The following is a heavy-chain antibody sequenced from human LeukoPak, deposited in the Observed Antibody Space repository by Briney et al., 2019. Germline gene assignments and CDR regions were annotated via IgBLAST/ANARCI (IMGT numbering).Heavy chain of an antibody. D-gene: IGHD2-2*01. V-gene: IGHV4-38-2*01. CDR1: GYSISSGYY. Sequence: SETLSLTCAVSGYSISSGYYWGWIRQPPGKGLEWIGSIYHSGSTYYKPSLKSRVTISVDTSKNQFSLKLSSVTAADTAVYYCASVSGGVVVPAANLGFYYYYGMDVWGKGTTVTVSS. CDR3: ASVSGGVVVPAANLGFYYYYGMDV. CDR2: IYHSGST. J-gene: IGHJ6*04.